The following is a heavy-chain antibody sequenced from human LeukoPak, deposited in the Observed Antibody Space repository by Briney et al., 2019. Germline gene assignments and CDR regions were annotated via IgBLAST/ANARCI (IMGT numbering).Heavy chain of an antibody. CDR2: IYSGGST. Sequence: GGSLRLSCAASGFTVSSNYMSWVRQAPGKGLEWVSVIYSGGSTYYADSVKGRFTISRDNSKNTLYLQMNSLRAEDTAVYYCARDDSGYDSASDYWGQGTLVTVFS. CDR1: GFTVSSNY. J-gene: IGHJ4*02. D-gene: IGHD5-12*01. V-gene: IGHV3-66*01. CDR3: ARDDSGYDSASDY.